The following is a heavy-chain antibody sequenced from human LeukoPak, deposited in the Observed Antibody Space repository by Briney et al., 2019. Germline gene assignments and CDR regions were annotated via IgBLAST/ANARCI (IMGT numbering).Heavy chain of an antibody. CDR1: GFTFSSYE. CDR3: ARTVGGLPLDAFDI. Sequence: GGPLRLSCAASGFTFSSYEMNWVRQAPGKGLEWVSFIIISGSTIYYADSVKGRFTISRDNAKNSLYLQMNSLRAEDTAVYYCARTVGGLPLDAFDIWGQGTMVTVSS. D-gene: IGHD6-19*01. J-gene: IGHJ3*02. V-gene: IGHV3-48*03. CDR2: IIISGSTI.